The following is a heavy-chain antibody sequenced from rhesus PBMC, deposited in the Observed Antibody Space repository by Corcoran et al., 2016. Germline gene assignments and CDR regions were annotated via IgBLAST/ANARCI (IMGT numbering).Heavy chain of an antibody. CDR3: AREGIAAGALDY. D-gene: IGHD6-13*01. CDR2: IYGASVSN. V-gene: IGHV4-127*01. J-gene: IGHJ4*01. CDR1: GYSISSGYG. Sequence: QVQLQESGPGLVKPSETLSLTCAVSGYSISSGYGWGWIRQPPGKGMEWIGQIYGASVSNYDNPSLKSRVTVSKDTSKNQFALKLSSVTAADTAVYYCAREGIAAGALDYWGQGVLVTVSS.